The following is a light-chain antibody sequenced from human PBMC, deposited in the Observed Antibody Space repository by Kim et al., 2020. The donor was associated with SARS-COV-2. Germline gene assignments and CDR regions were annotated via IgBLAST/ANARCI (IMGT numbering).Light chain of an antibody. Sequence: QSALTQPPSASGSPGQSVTISCTGTSSDVGGYNYVSWYQQHPGKAPKLMIYEVSKRPSGVPDRFSGSKSGNTASLTVSGLQAEDEADYYCSSYAGSNNKNWVFGGGTQLTVL. CDR2: EVS. V-gene: IGLV2-8*01. J-gene: IGLJ3*02. CDR3: SSYAGSNNKNWV. CDR1: SSDVGGYNY.